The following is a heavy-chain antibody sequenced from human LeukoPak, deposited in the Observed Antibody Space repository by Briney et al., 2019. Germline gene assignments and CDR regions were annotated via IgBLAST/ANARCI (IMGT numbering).Heavy chain of an antibody. Sequence: GGSLRLSCAASGFTFSSYAMSWVRQAPGKGLEWVSAISGTGGTTYYADSVKGRFTISRDNSKNTLYLQMNSLRAEDTAVYYCAKSSASDQLLSFDYWGQGTLVTVSS. J-gene: IGHJ4*02. D-gene: IGHD2-2*01. CDR3: AKSSASDQLLSFDY. CDR2: ISGTGGTT. CDR1: GFTFSSYA. V-gene: IGHV3-23*01.